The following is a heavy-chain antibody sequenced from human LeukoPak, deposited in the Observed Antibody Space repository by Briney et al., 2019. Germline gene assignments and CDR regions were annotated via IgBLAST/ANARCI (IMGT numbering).Heavy chain of an antibody. Sequence: ASVKVSCKASGYTFTSYGISWVRQAPGQGLEWMGWISAYNGNTNYAQKLQGRVTMTTDTSTSTAYMELRSLRSDDTAVYYCVRDRGESAGTDYYYYGMDVWGQGTTVTVSS. CDR2: ISAYNGNT. CDR3: VRDRGESAGTDYYYYGMDV. D-gene: IGHD6-13*01. CDR1: GYTFTSYG. V-gene: IGHV1-18*01. J-gene: IGHJ6*02.